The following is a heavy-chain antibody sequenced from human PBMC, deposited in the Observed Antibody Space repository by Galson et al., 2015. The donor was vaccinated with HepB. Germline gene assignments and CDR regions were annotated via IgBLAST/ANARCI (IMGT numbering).Heavy chain of an antibody. J-gene: IGHJ6*02. D-gene: IGHD3-10*01. CDR1: GFTFDNFS. CDR2: IWYDATNK. Sequence: SLRLSCAASGFTFDNFSMNWVRQAPGKGLEWVAVIWYDATNKYYADSVKGRFAISRDNSKNTLYLQMNSLRAEDTAVYYCAKEGRGIIFPHPPYYGMDVWGQGTTVTVSS. V-gene: IGHV3-33*06. CDR3: AKEGRGIIFPHPPYYGMDV.